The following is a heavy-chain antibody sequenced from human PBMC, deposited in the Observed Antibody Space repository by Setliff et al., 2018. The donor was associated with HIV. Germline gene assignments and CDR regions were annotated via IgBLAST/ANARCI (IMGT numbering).Heavy chain of an antibody. CDR3: ARAGGVVTTFVAIDI. V-gene: IGHV4-59*11. D-gene: IGHD4-4*01. J-gene: IGHJ3*02. CDR2: IYYSGCT. CDR1: GGSISSHY. Sequence: SETLSLTCTVSGGSISSHYWSWIRQPPGQGLAWIGSIYYSGCTNYNPPLKSRVTIAVETYKSQFSLNLSSVTAGDTAVYYCARAGGVVTTFVAIDIWGQGTMVTVS.